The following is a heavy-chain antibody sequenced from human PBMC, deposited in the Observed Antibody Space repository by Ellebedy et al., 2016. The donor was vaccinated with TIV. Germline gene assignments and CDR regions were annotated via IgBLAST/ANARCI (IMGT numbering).Heavy chain of an antibody. CDR3: ARGGNWLFDY. D-gene: IGHD1-20*01. V-gene: IGHV4-4*02. Sequence: SETLSLTCGVSDDSISRDKWWTWVRQAPGRALEWIGEIHHTKGTNYNPSLKSRLSMSVDKSKNKFSLNINSVTAAETAVYFCARGGNWLFDYWGPGILVTVSS. CDR2: IHHTKGT. J-gene: IGHJ4*02. CDR1: DDSISRDKW.